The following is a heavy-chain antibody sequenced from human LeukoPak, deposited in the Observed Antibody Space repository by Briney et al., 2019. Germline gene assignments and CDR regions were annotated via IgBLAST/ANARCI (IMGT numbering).Heavy chain of an antibody. V-gene: IGHV4-59*08. CDR3: ARWYSSGRIDY. Sequence: SETLSLTCTVSGGSISSYYWSWIRQPPGKGLEWIGYIYYSGSTNYNPSLKSRVTISVDTSKNQFSLKLSSVTAADTAVYYCARWYSSGRIDYWGQGTLVTVSS. CDR1: GGSISSYY. D-gene: IGHD6-19*01. CDR2: IYYSGST. J-gene: IGHJ4*02.